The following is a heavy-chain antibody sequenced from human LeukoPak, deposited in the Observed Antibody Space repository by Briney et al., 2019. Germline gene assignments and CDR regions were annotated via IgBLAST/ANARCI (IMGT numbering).Heavy chain of an antibody. D-gene: IGHD3-10*01. CDR2: IYYSGST. CDR3: ARRSEHYYGSGSQGDY. CDR1: GGSISSSSYY. J-gene: IGHJ4*02. V-gene: IGHV4-39*07. Sequence: SETLSLTCTVSGGSISSSSYYWGWIRQPPGKGLEWIGSIYYSGSTYYNPSLKSRVTISVDTSKNQFSLKLSSVTAADTAVYYCARRSEHYYGSGSQGDYWGQGTLVTVSS.